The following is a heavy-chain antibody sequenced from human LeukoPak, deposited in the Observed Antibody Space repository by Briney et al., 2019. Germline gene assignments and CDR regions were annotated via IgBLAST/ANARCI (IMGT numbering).Heavy chain of an antibody. CDR3: ARDPRIQGYPYGTVLDY. CDR2: ISMTGGST. V-gene: IGHV3-23*01. J-gene: IGHJ4*02. D-gene: IGHD3-10*01. Sequence: PGGSLRLPCVASGFTFTNYGMSWVRQAPGKGLEWLSGISMTGGSTYYPDSVKGRFTISRDNSKNTLYLQMNSLRAEDSAVYYCARDPRIQGYPYGTVLDYWGQGTLVTVSA. CDR1: GFTFTNYG.